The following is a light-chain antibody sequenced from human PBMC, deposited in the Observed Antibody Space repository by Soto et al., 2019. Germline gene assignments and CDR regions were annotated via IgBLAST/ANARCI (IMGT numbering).Light chain of an antibody. CDR2: ANN. Sequence: QSVLTQPPSASGTPGQRVTISCSGSSSNIGSNTVNWYQQLPGTAPKLLIHANNQRPSGVPDRFSGSKSGTSASLAISWLQSEEADYYCAAWDDSMNGDVFGTWTKVTVL. CDR1: SSNIGSNT. J-gene: IGLJ1*01. CDR3: AAWDDSMNGDV. V-gene: IGLV1-44*01.